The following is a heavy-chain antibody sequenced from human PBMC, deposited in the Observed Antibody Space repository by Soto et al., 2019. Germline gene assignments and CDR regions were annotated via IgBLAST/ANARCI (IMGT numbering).Heavy chain of an antibody. Sequence: QVQLEQSGAEVKKPGASMKVSCQASGYTFTSYYIHWVRQAPGQGLEWMGVSHVGPDTTMYAQKFQGRVTMTRDTSTSTVYMELSSLISEDPAVYFCARESSGTQYFDYWGQGTLVTVSS. CDR3: ARESSGTQYFDY. CDR1: GYTFTSYY. D-gene: IGHD6-19*01. J-gene: IGHJ4*02. V-gene: IGHV1-46*01. CDR2: SHVGPDTT.